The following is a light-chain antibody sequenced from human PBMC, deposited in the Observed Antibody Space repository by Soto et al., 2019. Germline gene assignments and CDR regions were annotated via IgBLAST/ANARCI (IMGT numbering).Light chain of an antibody. CDR3: QTWGTGLVV. Sequence: QPVLTQSPSASASLGASVKITCSLRSGHNRYAIAWHQQRPEKGPRYLMKVHSDGSHSKGDGIPDRFSGSISGSEHYLSISSLQSEDEADYYCQTWGTGLVVFGGGTKVTVL. V-gene: IGLV4-69*01. J-gene: IGLJ2*01. CDR2: VHSDGSH. CDR1: SGHNRYA.